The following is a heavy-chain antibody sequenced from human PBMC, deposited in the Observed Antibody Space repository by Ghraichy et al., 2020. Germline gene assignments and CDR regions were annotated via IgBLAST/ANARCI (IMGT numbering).Heavy chain of an antibody. D-gene: IGHD7-27*01. V-gene: IGHV6-1*01. Sequence: LSLTCAISGDSVSSNSVTWNWIRQSPSRGLEWLGRTYYRSKWYNDYAVFVKSRITINPDTSKNQFSLQLNSVTPEDTAVYYCARNLGMTNWFDPWGQGTLVTVSS. CDR1: GDSVSSNSVT. J-gene: IGHJ5*02. CDR3: ARNLGMTNWFDP. CDR2: TYYRSKWYN.